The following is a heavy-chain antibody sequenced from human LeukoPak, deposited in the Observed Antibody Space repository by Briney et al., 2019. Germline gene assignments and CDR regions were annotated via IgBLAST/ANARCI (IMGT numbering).Heavy chain of an antibody. CDR2: INHSGNT. CDR3: ARSPAADLYNWFDP. D-gene: IGHD6-13*01. CDR1: GGSISSGGYY. V-gene: IGHV4-30-2*01. Sequence: PSETLSLTCTVSGGSISSGGYYWSWIRQPPGKGLECIGYINHSGNTYYNPSRKSRVTISVDRSKNQFSLKVNSVTAADTAVYYCARSPAADLYNWFDPWGQGTLVTVSS. J-gene: IGHJ5*02.